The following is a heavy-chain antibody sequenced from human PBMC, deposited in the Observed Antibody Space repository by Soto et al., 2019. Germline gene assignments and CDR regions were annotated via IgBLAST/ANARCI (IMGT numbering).Heavy chain of an antibody. CDR1: GDSVSSNSAA. Sequence: SQTLSLTCAISGDSVSSNSAAWNWIRQSPSRGLEWLGRTYYRSKWYNDYAVSVKSRITINPDTSKNQFSLQLNSVTPEDTAVYYCARGWESYYDFWRGYSQFDYWGQGTLVTVSS. V-gene: IGHV6-1*01. D-gene: IGHD3-3*01. CDR2: TYYRSKWYN. J-gene: IGHJ4*02. CDR3: ARGWESYYDFWRGYSQFDY.